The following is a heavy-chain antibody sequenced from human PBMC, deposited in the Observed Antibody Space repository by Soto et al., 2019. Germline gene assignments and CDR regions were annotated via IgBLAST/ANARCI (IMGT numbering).Heavy chain of an antibody. V-gene: IGHV3-30-3*01. CDR3: ARDKRDLRFLEWSYFFDY. D-gene: IGHD3-3*01. J-gene: IGHJ4*02. Sequence: QVQLVESGGGVVQPGRSLRLSCAASGFTFSNYAMHWVRQAPGKGLEWVAVISYDGSNKFYADSVKGRFTISRDNSKNTXCLQMNSLRAEDTAIYYCARDKRDLRFLEWSYFFDYWGQGTLVTVSS. CDR2: ISYDGSNK. CDR1: GFTFSNYA.